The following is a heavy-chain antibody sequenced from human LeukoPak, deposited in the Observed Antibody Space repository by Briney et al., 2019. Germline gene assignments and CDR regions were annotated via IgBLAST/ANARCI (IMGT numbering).Heavy chain of an antibody. V-gene: IGHV1-2*02. Sequence: ASVKVSCKASGYTFDAYYINWVRLAPGQGFEWMGWINPTSGGRNYAQRFQGRVTMTKDTSISTAYMDLDSLRFDDTAVYYCARGGETLIGYYRLGGLWGQGTLVTVSS. CDR1: GYTFDAYY. D-gene: IGHD3-9*01. CDR3: ARGGETLIGYYRLGGL. J-gene: IGHJ4*02. CDR2: INPTSGGR.